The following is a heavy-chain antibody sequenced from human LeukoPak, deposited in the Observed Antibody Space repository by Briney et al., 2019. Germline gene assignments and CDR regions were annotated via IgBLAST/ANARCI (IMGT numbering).Heavy chain of an antibody. V-gene: IGHV3-73*01. J-gene: IGHJ5*02. CDR2: IRSKTNNYAT. D-gene: IGHD2-21*02. CDR3: TSYCGGDCYGGT. Sequence: GGSLRLSCAASGFSFSGSAMHWVRQASGKGLEWVGRIRSKTNNYATAYAASVEGRFTISRDDSKNTAYLQMNSLKTEDTAVYYCTSYCGGDCYGGTWGQGTLVTVSS. CDR1: GFSFSGSA.